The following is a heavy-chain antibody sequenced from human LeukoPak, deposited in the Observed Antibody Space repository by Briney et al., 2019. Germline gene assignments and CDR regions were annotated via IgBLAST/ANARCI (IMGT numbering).Heavy chain of an antibody. CDR2: ISYDGSNK. J-gene: IGHJ3*02. CDR1: GFSFRNYG. Sequence: GGSLRLSCAASGFSFRNYGMHWVRQAPGKGLEWAALISYDGSNKYYADSVKGRFTISRDNSKNTLYLQMNSLRAEDTAVYYCAKDRRAGDDAFDIWGQGTMVTVSS. CDR3: AKDRRAGDDAFDI. D-gene: IGHD6-19*01. V-gene: IGHV3-30*18.